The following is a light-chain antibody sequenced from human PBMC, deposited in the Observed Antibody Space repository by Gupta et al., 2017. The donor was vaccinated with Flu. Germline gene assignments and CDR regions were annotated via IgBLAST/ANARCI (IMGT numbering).Light chain of an antibody. CDR2: GTS. Sequence: LAQSPGPLSLPPGESVTLSCRAGETVNSNQLAWYQQKPGQAPRLLMYGTSNRAPSIPDRWSGGGSRTDFTLTINRLEPEDSAVLYCNHYGTSPYTFGQGTNLEIK. V-gene: IGKV3-20*01. CDR1: ETVNSNQ. CDR3: NHYGTSPYT. J-gene: IGKJ2*01.